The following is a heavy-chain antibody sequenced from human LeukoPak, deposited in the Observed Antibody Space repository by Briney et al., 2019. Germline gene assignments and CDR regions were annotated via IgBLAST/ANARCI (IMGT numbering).Heavy chain of an antibody. Sequence: PGGSLRLSCAASGFTFSSHAMYWVRQAPGKGLECVSAISSNGDSTYYANSVKGRFTISRDNSKNTLYLQMGSLRAEDMAVYYCARCSGGTCYNPLDCWGQGSLVTVSS. CDR1: GFTFSSHA. D-gene: IGHD2-15*01. CDR3: ARCSGGTCYNPLDC. V-gene: IGHV3-64*01. CDR2: ISSNGDST. J-gene: IGHJ4*02.